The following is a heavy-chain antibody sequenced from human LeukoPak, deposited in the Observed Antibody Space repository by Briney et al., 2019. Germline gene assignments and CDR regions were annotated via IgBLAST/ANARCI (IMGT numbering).Heavy chain of an antibody. Sequence: GGSLRLSCAASGFTFSDYYMSWIRQAPGKGLEWVSYISSSGSTIYYADSVKGRFTISRDNAKNSLYLQMNSLRAEDTAVYYCARRYSSGWYAIDYWGQGTLVTVSS. CDR3: ARRYSSGWYAIDY. J-gene: IGHJ4*02. D-gene: IGHD6-19*01. V-gene: IGHV3-11*01. CDR2: ISSSGSTI. CDR1: GFTFSDYY.